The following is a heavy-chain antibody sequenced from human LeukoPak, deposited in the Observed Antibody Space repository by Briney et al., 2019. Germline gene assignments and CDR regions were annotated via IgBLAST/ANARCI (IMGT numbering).Heavy chain of an antibody. CDR1: RDSRTSSNFY. D-gene: IGHD6-19*01. CDR2: IFYSGST. V-gene: IGHV4-39*01. CDR3: ARSPGIAVTGSSCNRFDP. J-gene: IGHJ5*02. Sequence: SETLSLTCAVSRDSRTSSNFYWGSIRQPPGKGLEWIGNIFYSGSTYYNPSLKSRVTISADTPNNQFSLNLSSVTAADTAIYYCARSPGIAVTGSSCNRFDPCGQGTLVTVSS.